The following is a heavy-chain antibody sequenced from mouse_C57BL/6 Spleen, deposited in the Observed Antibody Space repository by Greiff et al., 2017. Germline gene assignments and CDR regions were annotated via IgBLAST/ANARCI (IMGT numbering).Heavy chain of an antibody. CDR3: ASHYDGYFYAMDY. Sequence: VQLQQPGAELVKPGASVKLSCKASGYTFTSYWMHWVKQRPGQGLEWIGMIHPNSGSTNYNEKFKSKATLTVDKSSSTDYMQLSSLTSEDSAVYYCASHYDGYFYAMDYWGQGTSVTVSS. J-gene: IGHJ4*01. V-gene: IGHV1-64*01. D-gene: IGHD2-3*01. CDR1: GYTFTSYW. CDR2: IHPNSGST.